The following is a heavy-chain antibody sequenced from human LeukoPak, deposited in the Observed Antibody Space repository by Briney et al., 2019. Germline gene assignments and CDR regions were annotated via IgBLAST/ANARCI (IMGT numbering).Heavy chain of an antibody. CDR2: ISSSSYI. Sequence: GGSLRLSCAASGFTFSSYSMNWVRQAPGKGLEWVSSISSSSYIYYADSVKGRFTISRDNAKNSLYLQMNSLRAEDTAVYYCARDRGYSYENDAFDIWGQGTMVTVSS. D-gene: IGHD5-18*01. CDR1: GFTFSSYS. J-gene: IGHJ3*02. CDR3: ARDRGYSYENDAFDI. V-gene: IGHV3-21*01.